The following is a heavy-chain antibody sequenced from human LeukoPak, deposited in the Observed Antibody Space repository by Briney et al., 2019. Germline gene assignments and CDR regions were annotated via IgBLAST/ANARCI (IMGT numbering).Heavy chain of an antibody. CDR3: TKDRMESSWFGELLGY. D-gene: IGHD3-10*01. Sequence: AGGSLSLSCAASGFTFRNYAMSWVRQAPGKGMDWVSVISASGGATDYGDSVRGRFTIYRDNSRNTLYLQMNGLRAEDTAVYYCTKDRMESSWFGELLGYWGQGTLVTVSS. V-gene: IGHV3-23*01. CDR2: ISASGGAT. CDR1: GFTFRNYA. J-gene: IGHJ4*02.